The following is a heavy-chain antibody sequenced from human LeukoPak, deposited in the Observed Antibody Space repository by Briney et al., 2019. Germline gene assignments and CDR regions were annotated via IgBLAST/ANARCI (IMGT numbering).Heavy chain of an antibody. V-gene: IGHV3-33*01. CDR2: IWYDGSNK. J-gene: IGHJ4*02. D-gene: IGHD6-19*01. CDR1: GFTFRSYG. CDR3: ARDPDVAVAGTPLFDY. Sequence: GGSLRLSCAASGFTFRSYGMHWVRQAPGKGLEWVAVIWYDGSNKYYADSVKGRFTISRDNSKNTLYLQMNSLRAEDTAVYYCARDPDVAVAGTPLFDYWGQGTLVTVSS.